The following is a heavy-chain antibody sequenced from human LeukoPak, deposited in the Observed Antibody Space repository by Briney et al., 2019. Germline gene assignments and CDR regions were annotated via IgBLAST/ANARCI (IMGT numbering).Heavy chain of an antibody. J-gene: IGHJ6*02. V-gene: IGHV4-39*07. CDR2: IYYSGST. CDR3: ARRGIVGATTYYYYYGMDV. Sequence: SETLSLTCTVSGGSISSSSYYWGWIRQPPGKGLEWIGSIYYSGSTNYNPSLKSRVTISVDTSKNQFSLKLSSVTAADTAVYYCARRGIVGATTYYYYYGMDVWGQGTTVTVSS. D-gene: IGHD1-26*01. CDR1: GGSISSSSYY.